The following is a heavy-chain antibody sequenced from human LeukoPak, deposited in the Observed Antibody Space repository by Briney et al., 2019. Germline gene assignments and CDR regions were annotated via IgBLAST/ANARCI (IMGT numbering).Heavy chain of an antibody. J-gene: IGHJ4*02. D-gene: IGHD3-10*01. V-gene: IGHV4-59*07. CDR2: IYYSGST. CDR3: ARHYDSGTYPLDY. Sequence: SDTLSLTCSVSGGSIRSYYWSWIRQPPGKGLEWIGNIYYSGSTNYNPSLKSRVTISVDTSKNQFSLKLSSVTAADTAVYYCARHYDSGTYPLDYWGQGTLVTVSS. CDR1: GGSIRSYY.